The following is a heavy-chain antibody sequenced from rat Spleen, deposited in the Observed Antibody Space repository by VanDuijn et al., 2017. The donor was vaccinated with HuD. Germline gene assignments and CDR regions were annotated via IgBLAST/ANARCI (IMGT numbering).Heavy chain of an antibody. Sequence: EVQLVESGGGLVQPGRSLKLSCVASGFTFNNYWMTWIRQAPGKGLEWVASITNSGGRTDYLDSVKGRFTFSRDNAKSTLYLQMDSLRSEDTATYYCAREIRHYFDYWGQGVMVTVSS. CDR2: ITNSGGRT. CDR3: AREIRHYFDY. J-gene: IGHJ2*01. CDR1: GFTFNNYW. V-gene: IGHV5-31*01.